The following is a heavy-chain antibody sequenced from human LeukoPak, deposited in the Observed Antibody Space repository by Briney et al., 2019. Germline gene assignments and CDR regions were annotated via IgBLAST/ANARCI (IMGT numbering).Heavy chain of an antibody. Sequence: ASVKVSCKASGYTFTGYYMHWVRQAPGQGLEWMGWINPNSGGTNYAQKFQGRVTMTRDTSISTAYMELSRLRSDDTAVYYCARDQVDTSVDLDYWGQGTPVTVSS. CDR1: GYTFTGYY. D-gene: IGHD5-18*01. V-gene: IGHV1-2*02. J-gene: IGHJ4*02. CDR2: INPNSGGT. CDR3: ARDQVDTSVDLDY.